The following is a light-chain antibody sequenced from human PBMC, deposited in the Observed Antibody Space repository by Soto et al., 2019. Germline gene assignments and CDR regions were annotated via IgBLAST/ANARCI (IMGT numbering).Light chain of an antibody. CDR1: QGISSY. J-gene: IGKJ2*01. V-gene: IGKV1-8*01. Sequence: AIRMTQSPSSLSASTGDRVTITCRASQGISSYLAWYQHKTGQAPKVLIYAASSLQAGVPQRFSGSGSGTDFTLSISSLQPEDFATYSCQQSYITPSTFGQGTKLEIK. CDR2: AAS. CDR3: QQSYITPST.